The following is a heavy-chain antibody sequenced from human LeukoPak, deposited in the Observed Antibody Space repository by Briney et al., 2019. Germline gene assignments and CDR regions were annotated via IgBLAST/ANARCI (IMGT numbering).Heavy chain of an antibody. Sequence: ASVNVSCKASGYTFTSYGISWVRQAPGQRPEWMGWISAYNGNTNYAQKLQGRVTNTTDTSTSTAYMELRSLRSDDTAVYFCARSDCSSTSCYCDYWGQGTLVTVSS. CDR3: ARSDCSSTSCYCDY. CDR1: GYTFTSYG. J-gene: IGHJ4*02. V-gene: IGHV1-18*01. D-gene: IGHD2-2*01. CDR2: ISAYNGNT.